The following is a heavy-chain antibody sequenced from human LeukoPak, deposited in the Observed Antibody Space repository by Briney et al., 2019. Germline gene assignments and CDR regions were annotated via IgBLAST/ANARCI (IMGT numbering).Heavy chain of an antibody. CDR2: ISGSGGNT. V-gene: IGHV3-23*01. CDR1: GFSFSSSA. D-gene: IGHD3-3*01. J-gene: IGHJ2*01. Sequence: PGGSLRLSCAASGFSFSSSAMSWVRQAPGKGLEWVSVISGSGGNTKYADSVKGRFIISRDNSKNTLYLEMNSLRDEDTAVYYCARDRGIFGVVYWYFDLWGRGTLVTVSS. CDR3: ARDRGIFGVVYWYFDL.